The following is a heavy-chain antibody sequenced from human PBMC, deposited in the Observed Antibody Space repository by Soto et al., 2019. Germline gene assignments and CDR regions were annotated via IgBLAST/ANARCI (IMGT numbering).Heavy chain of an antibody. V-gene: IGHV3-23*01. Sequence: PGGSLRLSCVASGFTFSDYGLKWVRQAPGKGLEWVSTINYSGDSTYYADSVKGRFTVSRDNSKNTLYLQMNSLRVQDTAVDYFARDPSSGAADYWGQGTLVTVSS. CDR1: GFTFSDYG. D-gene: IGHD2-8*02. CDR2: INYSGDST. CDR3: ARDPSSGAADY. J-gene: IGHJ4*02.